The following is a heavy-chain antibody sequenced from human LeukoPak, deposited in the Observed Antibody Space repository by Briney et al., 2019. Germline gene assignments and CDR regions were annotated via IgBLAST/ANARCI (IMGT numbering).Heavy chain of an antibody. CDR2: VYHSGST. D-gene: IGHD6-13*01. CDR3: ARDRGDSSSWYRPFDY. V-gene: IGHV4-4*02. CDR1: GGSISSSLW. J-gene: IGHJ4*02. Sequence: SETLSLTCTISGGSISSSLWWSWVRQSPGKGLEWIGEVYHSGSTNYNPSFKSRVTISIDKSKNHFSLNLNSVTAADTAVYYCARDRGDSSSWYRPFDYWGQGTLVTVSS.